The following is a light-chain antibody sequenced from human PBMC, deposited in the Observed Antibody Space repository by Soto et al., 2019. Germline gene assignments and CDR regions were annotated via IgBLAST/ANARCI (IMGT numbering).Light chain of an antibody. CDR1: ALPKQY. V-gene: IGLV3-25*02. Sequence: SYELTQPPSVSVSPGQTARITCSGAALPKQYAYWYQQKPGQAPELVIYKDSERPSGIPERFSGSSSETTVTLTISGVQAEDEADYYCQSAYSSGTYPRVFGTGTKLTVL. CDR3: QSAYSSGTYPRV. J-gene: IGLJ1*01. CDR2: KDS.